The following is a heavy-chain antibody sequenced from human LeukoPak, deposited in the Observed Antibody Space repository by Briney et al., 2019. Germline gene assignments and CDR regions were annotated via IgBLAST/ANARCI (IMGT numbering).Heavy chain of an antibody. CDR3: ARLSQELLWFGESSDKAFDI. CDR1: GGTFSSHA. D-gene: IGHD3-10*01. CDR2: IIPIFGTV. V-gene: IGHV1-69*13. J-gene: IGHJ3*02. Sequence: AASVKVSCKASGGTFSSHAISWVRQAPGQGLEWMGGIIPIFGTVDYAQKFQGRVTITADESTNTAHMELSSLRSEDTAVYYCARLSQELLWFGESSDKAFDIWGQGTMVTVSS.